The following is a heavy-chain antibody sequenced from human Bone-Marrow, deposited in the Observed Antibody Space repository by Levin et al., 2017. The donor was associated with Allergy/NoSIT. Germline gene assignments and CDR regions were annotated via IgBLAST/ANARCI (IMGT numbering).Heavy chain of an antibody. Sequence: GESLKISCKASGYTFTSYAMNWVRQAPGQGLEWMGWINTNTGNPTYAQGFTGRFVFSLDTSVSTAYLQISSLKAEDTAVYYCAREGYSSYFDYWGQGTLVTVSS. CDR2: INTNTGNP. CDR3: AREGYSSYFDY. J-gene: IGHJ4*02. V-gene: IGHV7-4-1*02. CDR1: GYTFTSYA. D-gene: IGHD6-13*01.